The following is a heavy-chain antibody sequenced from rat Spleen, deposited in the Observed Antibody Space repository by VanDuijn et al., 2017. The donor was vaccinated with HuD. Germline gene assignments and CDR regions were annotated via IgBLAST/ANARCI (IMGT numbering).Heavy chain of an antibody. Sequence: QVQLKESGPGLVQPSQTLSLTCTVSGFSLISNSVHWVRQPPGKGLEWMGGIWGDGSTDYNSALKSRLSISRDTSKNQVFLKMNSLQTDDTAMYFCARSNGYGPFDYWGQGVMVTVSS. V-gene: IGHV2-1*01. D-gene: IGHD1-3*01. CDR3: ARSNGYGPFDY. J-gene: IGHJ2*01. CDR2: IWGDGST. CDR1: GFSLISNS.